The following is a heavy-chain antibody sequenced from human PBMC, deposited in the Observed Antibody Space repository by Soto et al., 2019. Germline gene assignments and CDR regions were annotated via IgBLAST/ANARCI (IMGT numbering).Heavy chain of an antibody. Sequence: ASVKVSCKASGYTFTSYGISWVRQAPGQGLEWMGWISAYNGNTNYAQKLQGRVTMTTDTSTSTAYMELRSLRSDDTAVYYCARDLNIVVVPAATQHFDYWGQGTLVTV. CDR2: ISAYNGNT. CDR1: GYTFTSYG. CDR3: ARDLNIVVVPAATQHFDY. D-gene: IGHD2-2*01. J-gene: IGHJ4*02. V-gene: IGHV1-18*01.